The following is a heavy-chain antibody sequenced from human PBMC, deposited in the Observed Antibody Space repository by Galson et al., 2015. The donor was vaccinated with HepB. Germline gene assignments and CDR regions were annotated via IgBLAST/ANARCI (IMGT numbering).Heavy chain of an antibody. CDR1: GGTFSSYA. Sequence: SVKVSCKASGGTFSSYAISWVRQAPGQGLEWMGGIIPIFGTANYAQKFQGRVTMTRDASTSTVYMELSSLRSEDTAVYYCARDRMVYVPNGMDVWGQGTTVTVSS. D-gene: IGHD2-8*01. CDR3: ARDRMVYVPNGMDV. CDR2: IIPIFGTA. V-gene: IGHV1-69*05. J-gene: IGHJ6*02.